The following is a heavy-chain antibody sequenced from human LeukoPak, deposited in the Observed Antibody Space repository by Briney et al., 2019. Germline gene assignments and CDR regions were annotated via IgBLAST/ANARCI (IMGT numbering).Heavy chain of an antibody. CDR1: GFTFSSYG. J-gene: IGHJ6*03. V-gene: IGHV3-23*01. CDR3: AKQIARARLYMDV. CDR2: ISGSGGST. Sequence: PGGSLRLSCAASGFTFSSYGMSWVRQAPGKGLEWVSGISGSGGSTYYADSVKGRFTISRDNSKNTLYLQMNSPRAEDTAVYYCAKQIARARLYMDVWGKGTTVTVSS.